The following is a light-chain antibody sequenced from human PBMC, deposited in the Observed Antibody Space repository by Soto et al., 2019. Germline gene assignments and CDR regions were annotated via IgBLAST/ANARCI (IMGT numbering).Light chain of an antibody. CDR2: KDN. V-gene: IGLV1-51*02. CDR3: GTWDSSLSAVV. J-gene: IGLJ3*02. CDR1: ISNIGSNY. Sequence: QSALTQPPSVSAAPGQMATISCSGSISNIGSNYVSWYQQLPGTAPKFLIYKDNHRPSGIPDRFSGSKSGTSATLAITGLQTGDEADYYCGTWDSSLSAVVFGGGTKVTVL.